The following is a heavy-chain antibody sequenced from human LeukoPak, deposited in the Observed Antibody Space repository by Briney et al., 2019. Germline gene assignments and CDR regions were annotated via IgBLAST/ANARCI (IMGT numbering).Heavy chain of an antibody. Sequence: PSETLSLTCTVAGGSMSSYYWSWIRQPPGKGLEWIGYIYYSGSTNYNPSLKSRVTISVDTSKNQFSLKLTSVTAADTAVYYCARDRNGYYYGDYFDYWGQGTLVTVSS. CDR2: IYYSGST. CDR3: ARDRNGYYYGDYFDY. D-gene: IGHD3-22*01. CDR1: GGSMSSYY. V-gene: IGHV4-59*01. J-gene: IGHJ4*02.